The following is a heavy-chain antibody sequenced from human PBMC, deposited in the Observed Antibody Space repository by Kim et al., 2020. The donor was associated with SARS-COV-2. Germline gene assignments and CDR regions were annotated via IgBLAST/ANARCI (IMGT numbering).Heavy chain of an antibody. Sequence: GGSLRLSCVPSGFTFSNYGMHWVRQAPGKGLEWVSVISFDGKDKYYGDSVKGRFTVSRDNSKNTLYLQMNSLRVDDTAVYYCVKSLGFCSSGSCYARFENWGQGTLVTVSS. V-gene: IGHV3-30*18. CDR3: VKSLGFCSSGSCYARFEN. J-gene: IGHJ4*02. D-gene: IGHD2-15*01. CDR2: ISFDGKDK. CDR1: GFTFSNYG.